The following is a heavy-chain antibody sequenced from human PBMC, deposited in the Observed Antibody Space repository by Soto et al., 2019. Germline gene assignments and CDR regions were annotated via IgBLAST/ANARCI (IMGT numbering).Heavy chain of an antibody. CDR3: AKGDFWSGYYTRWFDP. CDR2: ISGSGGST. CDR1: GFTFSHAW. Sequence: EVQLVESGGGLVKPGGSLRLSCAASGFTFSHAWMSWVRQAPGKGLEWVSAISGSGGSTYYADSVKGRFTISRDNSKNTLYLQMNSLRAEDTAVYYCAKGDFWSGYYTRWFDPWGQGTLVTVSS. D-gene: IGHD3-3*01. V-gene: IGHV3-23*04. J-gene: IGHJ5*02.